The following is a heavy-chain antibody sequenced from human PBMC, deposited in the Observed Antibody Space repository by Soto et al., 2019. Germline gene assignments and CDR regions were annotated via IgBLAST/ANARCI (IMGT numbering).Heavy chain of an antibody. CDR3: ARGGYSYGPREYYYYGMDV. CDR1: GGTFSSYA. D-gene: IGHD5-18*01. Sequence: ASVKVSCKASGGTFSSYAISWVRQAPGQGLEWMGGIIPIFGTANYAQKFQGRVTITADESTSTAYMELSSLRSEDTAVYYCARGGYSYGPREYYYYGMDVWGQGTTVTVSS. J-gene: IGHJ6*02. V-gene: IGHV1-69*13. CDR2: IIPIFGTA.